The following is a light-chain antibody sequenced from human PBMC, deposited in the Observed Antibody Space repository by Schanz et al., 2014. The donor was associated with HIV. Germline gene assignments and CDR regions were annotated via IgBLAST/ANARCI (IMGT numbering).Light chain of an antibody. J-gene: IGKJ2*01. CDR2: GAF. CDR3: QHYGSSPYT. V-gene: IGKV3-20*01. CDR1: QSISNN. Sequence: EIVLTQSPVTLSLSPGERATLSCRASQSISNNLAWYQHKPGQAPRLLIYGAFTRATGIPVRFSGRGSGTDFTLTISRLEPEDFAVYYCQHYGSSPYTFGQGTKLEIK.